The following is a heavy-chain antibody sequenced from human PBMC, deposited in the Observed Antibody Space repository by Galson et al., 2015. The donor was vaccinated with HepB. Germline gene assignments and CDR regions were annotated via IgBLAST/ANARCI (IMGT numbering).Heavy chain of an antibody. Sequence: SLRLSCAASGFTFSNYVMHWVRQAPGKGLEWVAFISYDGSNKNYADAVKGRFSISRDNSKDTVFLQMDNLRAEDTAVYYCVKEGSWFGGDWFDPWGQGALVTVS. V-gene: IGHV3-30-3*01. CDR3: VKEGSWFGGDWFDP. J-gene: IGHJ5*02. CDR2: ISYDGSNK. CDR1: GFTFSNYV. D-gene: IGHD3-16*01.